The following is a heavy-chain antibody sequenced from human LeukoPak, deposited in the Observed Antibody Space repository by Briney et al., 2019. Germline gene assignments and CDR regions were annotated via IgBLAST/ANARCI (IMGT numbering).Heavy chain of an antibody. J-gene: IGHJ4*02. D-gene: IGHD4/OR15-4a*01. CDR3: AKDPHPYGESVGGYHFDY. CDR1: GFTFSSYA. Sequence: PGGSLRLSCAASGFTFSSYAMSWVRQAPGKGLEWVSAISGSGGSTYYADSVKGRFTISRDNSKNTLYLQMNSLRAEDTAVYYCAKDPHPYGESVGGYHFDYWGQGILVTVSS. CDR2: ISGSGGST. V-gene: IGHV3-23*01.